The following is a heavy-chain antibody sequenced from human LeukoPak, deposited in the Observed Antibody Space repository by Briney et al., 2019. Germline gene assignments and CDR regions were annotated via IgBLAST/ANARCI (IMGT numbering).Heavy chain of an antibody. D-gene: IGHD2-15*01. J-gene: IGHJ5*02. Sequence: GGTLRLSCAASGYTFSSYGMSWVRQAPGKGLEWVSAISGSGGSTYYADSVKGRFTISRDNSKNTLYLQMNSLRAEDTAVYYCAKDRMRYCSGGSCYASWFDPWGQGTLVTVSS. CDR2: ISGSGGST. V-gene: IGHV3-23*01. CDR3: AKDRMRYCSGGSCYASWFDP. CDR1: GYTFSSYG.